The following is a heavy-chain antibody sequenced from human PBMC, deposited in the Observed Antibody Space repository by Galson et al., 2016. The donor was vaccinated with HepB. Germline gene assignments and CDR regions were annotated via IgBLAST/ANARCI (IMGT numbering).Heavy chain of an antibody. D-gene: IGHD3-9*01. Sequence: SETLSLTCTVSGASVTTNNHYWSWIRQPPGGGLEWIGYISDSGSTNQNPSLRRRVTFSLDTSKNQFSLKLSSVTAADTAVYFCASQYDVLTAQWEPFVYWGQGTLVTVSS. J-gene: IGHJ4*02. CDR1: GASVTTNNHY. V-gene: IGHV4-61*01. CDR2: ISDSGST. CDR3: ASQYDVLTAQWEPFVY.